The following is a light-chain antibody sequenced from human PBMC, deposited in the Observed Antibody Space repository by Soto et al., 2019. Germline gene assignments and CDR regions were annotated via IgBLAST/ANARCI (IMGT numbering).Light chain of an antibody. J-gene: IGKJ5*01. CDR3: QQYGSSAPIT. V-gene: IGKV3-20*01. Sequence: EIVLTQSPGTLSLSPGERATLSCRAIQSVSNNYLAWYQQKPGQAPRLLIYGASNRATGIPDRFSGSGSGTDFTLTISRLEPEDFALYFCQQYGSSAPITFGQGTRLEI. CDR2: GAS. CDR1: QSVSNNY.